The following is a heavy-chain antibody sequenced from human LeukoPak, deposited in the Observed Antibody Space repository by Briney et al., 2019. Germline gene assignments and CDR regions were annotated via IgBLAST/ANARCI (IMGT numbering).Heavy chain of an antibody. Sequence: SGTLSLTCAVSGDSMISTNWWSWVRQPPGKGLELIGEIYHTGSTNYNPSLQSRVTISIDKSKNQFSLRLFSVTAADTAVYFCARSYWTGYHHLDFWGQGTLVTVSS. CDR1: GDSMISTNW. CDR3: ARSYWTGYHHLDF. CDR2: IYHTGST. V-gene: IGHV4-4*02. J-gene: IGHJ4*02. D-gene: IGHD3/OR15-3a*01.